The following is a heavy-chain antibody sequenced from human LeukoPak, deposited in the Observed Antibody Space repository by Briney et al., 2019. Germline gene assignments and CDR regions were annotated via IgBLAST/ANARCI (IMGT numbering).Heavy chain of an antibody. CDR1: GFTFSSYA. V-gene: IGHV3-30-3*01. D-gene: IGHD5/OR15-5a*01. J-gene: IGHJ3*02. CDR3: ARDPNIVSAVTLRAFDI. Sequence: GGSLRLSCPASGFTFSSYAMHWVRQAPGKGLEWVAVISYDGSNKYYADSVKGRFTISRDNSKNTLFLQMNSLRAEDTAVYYCARDPNIVSAVTLRAFDIWGQGTMVSVSS. CDR2: ISYDGSNK.